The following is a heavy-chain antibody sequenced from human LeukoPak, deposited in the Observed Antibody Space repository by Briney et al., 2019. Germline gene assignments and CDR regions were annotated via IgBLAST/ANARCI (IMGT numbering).Heavy chain of an antibody. CDR2: IYYSGST. V-gene: IGHV4-39*07. J-gene: IGHJ6*03. D-gene: IGHD3-16*01. CDR3: AREWGDYYYMDV. CDR1: GGSISISSYY. Sequence: SETLCLIRTVSGGSISISSYYWGSIRQPPGKGLEWIGSIYYSGSTYYNPSLKSRVTISVDTSKNQFSLKLSSVTAADTAVYYCAREWGDYYYMDVWGKGTTVTVSS.